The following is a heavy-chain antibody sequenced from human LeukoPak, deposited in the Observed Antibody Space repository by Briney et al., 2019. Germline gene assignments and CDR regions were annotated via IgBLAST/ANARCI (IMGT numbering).Heavy chain of an antibody. CDR3: ARGLIAARGRWNWFDP. V-gene: IGHV4-61*01. CDR2: IYYSGST. CDR1: GDSISSGTSY. D-gene: IGHD6-6*01. Sequence: SETLSLTCTVSGDSISSGTSYWSWIRQPPGKGLEWIGYIYYSGSTNYNPSLKSRVTISVDTSKNQFSLKLSSVTAADTAVYYCARGLIAARGRWNWFDPWGQGTLVTVSS. J-gene: IGHJ5*02.